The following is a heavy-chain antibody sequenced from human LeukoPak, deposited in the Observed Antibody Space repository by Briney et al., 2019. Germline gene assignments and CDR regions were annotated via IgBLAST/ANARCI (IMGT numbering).Heavy chain of an antibody. V-gene: IGHV4-34*01. CDR1: GGSFSGYY. J-gene: IGHJ5*02. CDR2: INHSGST. Sequence: PSETLSLTCAVYGGSFSGYYWSWIRQPPGKGLEWIGEINHSGSTNYNPSLKSRVTISVDTSKNQFSLKLSSVTAADTAVYYCAREAPGIAAAGGRLGWFDPWGQGTLVTVSS. D-gene: IGHD6-13*01. CDR3: AREAPGIAAAGGRLGWFDP.